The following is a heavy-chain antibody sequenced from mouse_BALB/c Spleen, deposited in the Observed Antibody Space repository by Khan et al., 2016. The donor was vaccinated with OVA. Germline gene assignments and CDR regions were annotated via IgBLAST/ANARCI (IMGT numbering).Heavy chain of an antibody. J-gene: IGHJ4*01. CDR2: IWGGGNT. Sequence: QVQLVETGPGLVAPSQSLSITCTVSGFSLTDYGVSWIHQPPGKGLEWLGVIWGGGNTYYNSALRSRLSISKDNSKCQVLLEMSSLQTDDTAMYYCAKGVWSYYYALDYWGQGTSVTVSS. V-gene: IGHV2-6-5*01. CDR3: AKGVWSYYYALDY. CDR1: GFSLTDYG.